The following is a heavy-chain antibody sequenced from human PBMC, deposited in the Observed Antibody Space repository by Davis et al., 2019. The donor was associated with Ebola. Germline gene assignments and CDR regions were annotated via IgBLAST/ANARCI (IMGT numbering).Heavy chain of an antibody. D-gene: IGHD6-19*01. CDR2: IYYSGST. CDR3: ARGIAVAGAVDY. Sequence: MPSETLSLTCTVSGGSISSSSYYWAWIRQPPGKGLEWIGSIYYSGSTYYNPSLKSRVTISVDTSKNQFSLKLSSVTATDTGVYYCARGIAVAGAVDYWGQGTLVTVSS. J-gene: IGHJ4*02. CDR1: GGSISSSSYY. V-gene: IGHV4-39*01.